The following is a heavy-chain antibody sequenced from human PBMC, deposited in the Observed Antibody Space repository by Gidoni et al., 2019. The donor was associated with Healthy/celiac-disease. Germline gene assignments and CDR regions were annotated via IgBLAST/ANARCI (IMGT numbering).Heavy chain of an antibody. V-gene: IGHV5-10-1*03. Sequence: EVQLVQSGAEVKKPGESRRISCKGSGYSVTSYWISWVRQMHGKGLEWMGRIDPSDSYTNYSPSFQGHVTISADKSISTAYLQWSSLKASDTAMYYCARTGYSSSSGYYYGMDVWGQGTTVTVSS. J-gene: IGHJ6*02. CDR3: ARTGYSSSSGYYYGMDV. D-gene: IGHD6-6*01. CDR2: IDPSDSYT. CDR1: GYSVTSYW.